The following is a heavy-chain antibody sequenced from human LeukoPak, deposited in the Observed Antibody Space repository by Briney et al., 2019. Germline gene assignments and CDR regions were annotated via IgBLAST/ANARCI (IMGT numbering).Heavy chain of an antibody. J-gene: IGHJ4*02. V-gene: IGHV3-74*01. D-gene: IGHD5-18*01. Sequence: PGGSLRLSCGASGFTFSGYWTHWVRQAPGKGLVWVSRINSDGSSTSYADSVKGRVTISRDNAKNTLYLQMNSLRAEDTAVYYCAREGHSHGYGFYWGQGTLVTVSS. CDR1: GFTFSGYW. CDR3: AREGHSHGYGFY. CDR2: INSDGSST.